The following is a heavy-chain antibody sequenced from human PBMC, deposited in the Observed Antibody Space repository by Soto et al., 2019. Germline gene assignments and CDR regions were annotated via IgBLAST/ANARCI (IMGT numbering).Heavy chain of an antibody. D-gene: IGHD6-13*01. CDR2: ISYDGSNK. CDR1: GFTFSSYA. CDR3: ARDLAGTSLGY. J-gene: IGHJ4*02. V-gene: IGHV3-30-3*01. Sequence: GGSLRLSCAASGFTFSSYAMHWVRQAPGKGLEWVAVISYDGSNKYYADSVKGRFTISRDNSKNTLYLQMNSLRAEDTAVYYCARDLAGTSLGYWGQGTLVTVSS.